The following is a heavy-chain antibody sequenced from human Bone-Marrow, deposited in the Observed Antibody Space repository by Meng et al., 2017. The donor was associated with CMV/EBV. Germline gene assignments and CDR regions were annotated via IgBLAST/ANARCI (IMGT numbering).Heavy chain of an antibody. J-gene: IGHJ4*02. CDR1: GGSINSYY. D-gene: IGHD6-6*01. CDR2: VNYNGIT. Sequence: LRLSCTVSGGSINSYYWSWIRQPPGKGLEWIGYVNYNGITNYNPSLKSPVTISVDTSKKQFSLKLTSVTAADTAVYYCARGLIAARFTPDYWGQGTLVTASS. V-gene: IGHV4-59*01. CDR3: ARGLIAARFTPDY.